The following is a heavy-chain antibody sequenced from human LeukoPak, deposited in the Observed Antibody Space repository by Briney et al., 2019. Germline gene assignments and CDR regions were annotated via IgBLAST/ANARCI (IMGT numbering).Heavy chain of an antibody. D-gene: IGHD3-10*01. CDR3: VRDGEGVAISVNYWFAP. J-gene: IGHJ5*02. CDR2: MNPINGNT. V-gene: IGHV1-8*01. Sequence: GASVKVSCKATGFTFTNYDINWVRQATGQGLKWMGWMNPINGNTGYAQKFQGRVTMTRDTSISTAYMELRSLTSEDTAVYYCVRDGEGVAISVNYWFAPWGQGTLVTVSS. CDR1: GFTFTNYD.